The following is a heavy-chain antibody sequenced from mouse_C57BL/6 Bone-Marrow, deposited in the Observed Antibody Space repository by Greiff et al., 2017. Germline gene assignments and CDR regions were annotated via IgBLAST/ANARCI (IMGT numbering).Heavy chain of an antibody. D-gene: IGHD3-3*01. V-gene: IGHV14-4*01. CDR3: ALGMFAY. CDR1: GFNIKDDY. J-gene: IGHJ3*01. Sequence: EVQLQQSGAELVRPGASVKLSCTASGFNIKDDYMHWVKQRPEQGLEWIGWIDPENGDTEYASKFQGKATITTDTSSNTAYLQLSSLTSEDTAVYFCALGMFAYWGQKTLVTVSA. CDR2: IDPENGDT.